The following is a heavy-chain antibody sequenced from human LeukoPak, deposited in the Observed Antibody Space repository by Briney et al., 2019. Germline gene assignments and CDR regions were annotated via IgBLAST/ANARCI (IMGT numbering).Heavy chain of an antibody. CDR2: INQSGST. D-gene: IGHD1-26*01. V-gene: IGHV4-34*01. CDR3: ARGASMRWELLYYFDY. CDR1: GGSFSNYY. J-gene: IGHJ4*02. Sequence: SETLSLTCAVYGGSFSNYYWSWIRQPPGKGLEWIGEINQSGSTNYNPSLKSRVTISIDTSKNQFSLKLSSVTAADTAVYYCARGASMRWELLYYFDYWGQGTLVTVSS.